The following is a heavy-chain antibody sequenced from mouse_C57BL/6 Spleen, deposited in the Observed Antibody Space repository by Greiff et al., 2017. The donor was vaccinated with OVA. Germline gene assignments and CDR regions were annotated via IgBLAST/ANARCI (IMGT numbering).Heavy chain of an antibody. J-gene: IGHJ4*01. CDR1: GFTFSSYG. Sequence: EVQGVESGGDLVKPGGSLKLSCAASGFTFSSYGMSWVRQTPDKRLEWVATISSGGSYTYYPDSVKGRFTISRDNAKNTLYLQLSSLKSEDTARYCWARDYSKRGAMDDWGQGTSVTVSS. CDR3: ARDYSKRGAMDD. V-gene: IGHV5-6*01. CDR2: ISSGGSYT. D-gene: IGHD2-5*01.